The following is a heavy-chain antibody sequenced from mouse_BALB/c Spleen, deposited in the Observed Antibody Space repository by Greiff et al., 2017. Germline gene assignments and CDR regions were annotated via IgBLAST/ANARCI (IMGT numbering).Heavy chain of an antibody. J-gene: IGHJ4*01. V-gene: IGHV1-82*01. D-gene: IGHD2-4*01. Sequence: VQLQQSGPELVKPGASVKISCKASGYAFSSSWMNWVKQRPGQGLEWIGRIYPGDGDTNYNGKFKGKATLTADKSSSTAYMQLSSLTSVDSAVYFCAREGGGLRHYAMDYWGQGTSVTVSS. CDR2: IYPGDGDT. CDR3: AREGGGLRHYAMDY. CDR1: GYAFSSSW.